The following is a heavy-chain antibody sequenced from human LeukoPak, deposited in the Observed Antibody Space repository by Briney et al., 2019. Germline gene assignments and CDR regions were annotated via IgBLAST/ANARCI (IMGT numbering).Heavy chain of an antibody. Sequence: PGGSLRLSCAASGVTFSDYYMSWIRQAPGKGLEDISFISSSTSTIYYADSVKGRFTISRDNSKNTLYLPMTSLRAADTAVYYCATSPPGGYRYGPFDYWGQGTLVTVSS. J-gene: IGHJ4*02. D-gene: IGHD5-18*01. CDR2: ISSSTSTI. CDR3: ATSPPGGYRYGPFDY. V-gene: IGHV3-11*04. CDR1: GVTFSDYY.